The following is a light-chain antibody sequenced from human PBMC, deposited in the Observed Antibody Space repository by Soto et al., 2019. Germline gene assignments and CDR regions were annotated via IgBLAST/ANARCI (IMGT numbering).Light chain of an antibody. J-gene: IGKJ1*01. Sequence: DIPMTQAPSTLSGSVGDRVTITCRASQTISSWLAWYQQKPGKAPKIMIYKASTLKSGVPSRFSGSGSGTEFTLTISSLQPDDFATYYCQHYKSYSEALGQGTKVDIK. CDR2: KAS. CDR1: QTISSW. CDR3: QHYKSYSEA. V-gene: IGKV1-5*03.